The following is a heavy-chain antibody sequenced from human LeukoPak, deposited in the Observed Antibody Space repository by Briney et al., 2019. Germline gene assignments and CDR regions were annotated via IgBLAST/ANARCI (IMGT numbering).Heavy chain of an antibody. Sequence: RPSETLSLTCTVSGGSINSYYWSWIRQPPGKGLEWIGEINHSGSTNYNPSLKSRVTMSVDTSKNQFSLKLSSVTAADTAVYYCARATVDSSGYYYVFHFDYWGQGTLVTVSS. CDR2: INHSGST. J-gene: IGHJ4*02. D-gene: IGHD3-22*01. CDR1: GGSINSYY. CDR3: ARATVDSSGYYYVFHFDY. V-gene: IGHV4-34*01.